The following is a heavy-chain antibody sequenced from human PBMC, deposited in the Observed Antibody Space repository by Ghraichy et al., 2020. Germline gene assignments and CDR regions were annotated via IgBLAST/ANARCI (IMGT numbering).Heavy chain of an antibody. Sequence: SETLSLTCTVSGGSISSYYWSWIRQPPGKGLEWIGYIYYSGSTNYNPSLKSRVTISVDTSKNQFSLKLSSVTAADTAVYYCARVGGFGESNFDYWGQGTLVTVSS. CDR2: IYYSGST. V-gene: IGHV4-59*01. CDR1: GGSISSYY. CDR3: ARVGGFGESNFDY. J-gene: IGHJ4*02. D-gene: IGHD3-10*01.